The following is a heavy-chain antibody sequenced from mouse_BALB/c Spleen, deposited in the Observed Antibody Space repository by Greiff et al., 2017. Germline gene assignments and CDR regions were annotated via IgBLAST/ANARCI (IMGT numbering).Heavy chain of an antibody. V-gene: IGHV5-6-4*01. J-gene: IGHJ4*01. CDR2: ISSGGSYT. D-gene: IGHD2-4*01. CDR3: TRASTRITTGRAYAMDY. Sequence: EVQGVESGGGLVKPGGSLKLSCAASGFTFSSYTMSWVRQTPEKRLEWVATISSGGSYTYYPDSVKGRFTISRDNAKNTLYLQMSSLKSEDTAMYYCTRASTRITTGRAYAMDYWGQGTSVTVSS. CDR1: GFTFSSYT.